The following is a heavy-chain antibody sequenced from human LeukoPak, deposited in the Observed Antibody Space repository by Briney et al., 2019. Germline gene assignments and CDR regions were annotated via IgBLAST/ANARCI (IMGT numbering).Heavy chain of an antibody. J-gene: IGHJ4*02. CDR3: ARERKRGSYSTEAFDY. D-gene: IGHD1-26*01. Sequence: SETLSLTCTVSGGSISSSSYYWGWIRQPPGKGLEWIGRIYTSGSTNYNPSLKSRVTMSVDTSKNQFSLKLSSVTAADTAVYYCARERKRGSYSTEAFDYWGQGTLVTVSS. V-gene: IGHV4-39*07. CDR1: GGSISSSSYY. CDR2: IYTSGST.